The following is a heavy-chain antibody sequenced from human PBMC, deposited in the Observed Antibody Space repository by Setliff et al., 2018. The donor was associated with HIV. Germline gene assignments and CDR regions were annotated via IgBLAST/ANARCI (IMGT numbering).Heavy chain of an antibody. CDR2: ITASGPNT. CDR3: AKRGYVSAWYDEPVQFYQHMDV. CDR1: GFTFSSYS. V-gene: IGHV3-23*01. Sequence: GGSLRLSCAASGFTFSSYSMNWVRQSPGKGLEWVSGITASGPNTYYTDSVKGRFTISRDNSKNTLYLQMNSLGDEDTAVYYCAKRGYVSAWYDEPVQFYQHMDVWGKGTTVTV. D-gene: IGHD6-19*01. J-gene: IGHJ6*03.